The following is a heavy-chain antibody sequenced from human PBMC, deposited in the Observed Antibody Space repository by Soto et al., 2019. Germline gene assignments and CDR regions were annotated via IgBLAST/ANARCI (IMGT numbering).Heavy chain of an antibody. CDR3: ARDTDFWSGYRATYYFDY. CDR1: GFTFSSYW. CDR2: INQDGSEK. Sequence: EVQLVESGGGLVQPGGSLRLSCAASGFTFSSYWMSWVRQAPGKGLEWVANINQDGSEKNYVDSVKGRFTISRDNAKNSLYLQMNSLRAEDTAVYYCARDTDFWSGYRATYYFDYWGQGTLVTVSS. J-gene: IGHJ4*02. V-gene: IGHV3-7*01. D-gene: IGHD3-3*01.